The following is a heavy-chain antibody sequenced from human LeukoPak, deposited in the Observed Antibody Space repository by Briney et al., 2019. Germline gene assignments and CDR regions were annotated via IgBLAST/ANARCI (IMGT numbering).Heavy chain of an antibody. V-gene: IGHV4-34*01. CDR2: INHSGST. CDR3: ARVSYYYDSGSYYTLEFDY. J-gene: IGHJ4*02. Sequence: SETLSLTCAVYGGSFSGYYWSWIRQPPGKGLEWIGEINHSGSTNYNPSLKSRVTISVDASKNQFSLKLSSVTAADTAVYYCARVSYYYDSGSYYTLEFDYWGQGTLVTVSS. CDR1: GGSFSGYY. D-gene: IGHD3-10*01.